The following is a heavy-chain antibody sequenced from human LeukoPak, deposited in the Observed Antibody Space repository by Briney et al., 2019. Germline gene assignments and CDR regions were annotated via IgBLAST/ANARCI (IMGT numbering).Heavy chain of an antibody. CDR1: GGSISSYY. CDR3: ARGHSSGWYSNWFDP. Sequence: SETLSLTCTVSGGSISSYYWSWIRQPPGKGLEWIGCLYDSGSTNYNPSLKSRVTISVDTSKNQFSLSLRSVTAADTAVYYCARGHSSGWYSNWFDPWGQGTLVSVSS. J-gene: IGHJ5*02. CDR2: LYDSGST. D-gene: IGHD6-19*01. V-gene: IGHV4-59*08.